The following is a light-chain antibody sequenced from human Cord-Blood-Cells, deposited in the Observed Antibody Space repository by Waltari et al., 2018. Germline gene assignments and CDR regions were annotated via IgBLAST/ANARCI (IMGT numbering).Light chain of an antibody. CDR1: QSISSSY. CDR2: GAS. J-gene: IGKJ1*01. Sequence: EIVLTLSPGTLSLSVGERATLSCRASQSISSSYLTWYHQQPGQAPRLLIYGASSRATGIPDRFSGSWSGTDFTLTISRLEPEGFAVYYCQQYGSAPRTFGQGTKVEIK. V-gene: IGKV3-20*01. CDR3: QQYGSAPRT.